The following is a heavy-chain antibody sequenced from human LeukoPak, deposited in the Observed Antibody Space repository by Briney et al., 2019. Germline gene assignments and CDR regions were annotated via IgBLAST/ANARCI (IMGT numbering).Heavy chain of an antibody. V-gene: IGHV3-30*02. D-gene: IGHD6-19*01. CDR3: AKALAPSIAVAGTPIDY. J-gene: IGHJ4*02. CDR2: IRYDGSNK. Sequence: GGSLRLSCAASGFTFSSYGMHWVRQAPGKGLEWVAFIRYDGSNKYYADSVKGRFTISRDNSKNTLYLQMNSLRAEDTAVYYCAKALAPSIAVAGTPIDYWGQGTLVTVSS. CDR1: GFTFSSYG.